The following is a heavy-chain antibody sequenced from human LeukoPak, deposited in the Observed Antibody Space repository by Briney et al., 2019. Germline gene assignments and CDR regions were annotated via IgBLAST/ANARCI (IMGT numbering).Heavy chain of an antibody. CDR2: INPNSGGT. Sequence: GASVKVSCKASGYTFTDYYMHWVRQAPGQGLEWMGWINPNSGGTNYAQKFQGRVAMTRDTSITTAYVELSRLRFDDTAVCYCARAPAGGKLRFFDYWGQGTLVTASS. V-gene: IGHV1-2*02. CDR3: ARAPAGGKLRFFDY. D-gene: IGHD3-3*01. J-gene: IGHJ4*02. CDR1: GYTFTDYY.